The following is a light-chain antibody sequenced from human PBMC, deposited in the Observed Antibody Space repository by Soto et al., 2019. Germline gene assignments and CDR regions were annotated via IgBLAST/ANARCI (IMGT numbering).Light chain of an antibody. CDR1: SSDVGSYNL. J-gene: IGLJ1*01. CDR3: CSYAGSSTFFYV. CDR2: EGS. Sequence: QSVLTQPASVSGSPGQSITISCTGTSSDVGSYNLVSWYQQHPGKAPKLMIYEGSKRPSGVSNRFSGSKSGNTASLTISGLQAEDEDDYYCCSYAGSSTFFYVFGTGTKVTVL. V-gene: IGLV2-23*03.